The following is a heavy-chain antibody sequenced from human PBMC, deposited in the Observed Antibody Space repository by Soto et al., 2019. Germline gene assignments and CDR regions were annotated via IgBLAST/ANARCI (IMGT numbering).Heavy chain of an antibody. Sequence: ASVKVSCKASGYTFTGYYMHWVRQAPGQGLEWMGWINPNSGGTNYAQKFQGWVTMTRDTSISTAYMELSRLRSDDTAVYYCARSPFKAYYYDSSGYYPIYFDYWGQGTLVTVSS. J-gene: IGHJ4*02. CDR1: GYTFTGYY. CDR3: ARSPFKAYYYDSSGYYPIYFDY. D-gene: IGHD3-22*01. V-gene: IGHV1-2*04. CDR2: INPNSGGT.